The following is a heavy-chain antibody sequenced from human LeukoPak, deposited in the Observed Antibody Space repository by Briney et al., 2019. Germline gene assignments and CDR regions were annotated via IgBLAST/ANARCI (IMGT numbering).Heavy chain of an antibody. CDR1: GYTFTYYY. CDR2: LNPNSGDT. D-gene: IGHD5-24*01. Sequence: ASVTVSFKSSGYTFTYYYMHWVRQAPGQGLELMGWLNPNSGDTNYAQRFQGRVSMTSDTAISTAYMDLRDLRSDDTAVYYCARGRNIEMTTMSGGSDYWGQGTLVTVSS. J-gene: IGHJ4*02. CDR3: ARGRNIEMTTMSGGSDY. V-gene: IGHV1-2*02.